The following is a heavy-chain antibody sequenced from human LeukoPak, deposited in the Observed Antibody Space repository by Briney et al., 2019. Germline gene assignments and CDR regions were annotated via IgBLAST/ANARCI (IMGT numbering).Heavy chain of an antibody. CDR2: ISGSGSNT. CDR1: GFTFSNYA. Sequence: GGSLRLSCAASGFTFSNYAMTWVRQAPGKGLEWVSVISGSGSNTDYADSVKGRFTISRDNSKNTLSLQMNSLRAEDTAIYYCAKGGTTVYWYFDLWGRGTPVTVSS. CDR3: AKGGTTVYWYFDL. V-gene: IGHV3-23*01. J-gene: IGHJ2*01. D-gene: IGHD4-17*01.